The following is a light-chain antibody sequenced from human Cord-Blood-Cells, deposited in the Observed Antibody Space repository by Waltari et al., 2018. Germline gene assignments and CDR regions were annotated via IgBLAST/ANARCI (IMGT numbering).Light chain of an antibody. J-gene: IGLJ2*01. Sequence: SALTPPPHAQGPPGPPLTTSRTPTRSPVGGCTHASWYQQHPGKAPKLMIYDVSNRPSGVSNRFSGSKSGNTASLTISGLQAEDEADYYCSSYTSSSTLVFGGGTKLTVL. CDR1: RSPVGGCTH. CDR2: DVS. V-gene: IGLV2-14*01. CDR3: SSYTSSSTLV.